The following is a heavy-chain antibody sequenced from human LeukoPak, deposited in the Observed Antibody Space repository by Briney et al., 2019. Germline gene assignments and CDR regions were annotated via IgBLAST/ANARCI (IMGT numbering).Heavy chain of an antibody. J-gene: IGHJ6*03. CDR1: GFTFDDYA. D-gene: IGHD4-17*01. CDR3: AKGRVTSVETYYYYYMDV. Sequence: GGSLRLSCVASGFTFDDYAMHWVRQAPGKGLEWVSGISGSGGSTYYADSVKGRFTISRGNSKNTLYLQMNSLRAEDTAVYYCAKGRVTSVETYYYYYMDVWGKGTTVTISS. CDR2: ISGSGGST. V-gene: IGHV3-23*01.